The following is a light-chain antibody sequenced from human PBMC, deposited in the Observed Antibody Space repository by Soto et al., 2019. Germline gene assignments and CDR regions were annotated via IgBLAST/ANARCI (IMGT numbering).Light chain of an antibody. Sequence: DIVMTQSPLSLPVTPGEPASISCRSSQSLLHSNGYNYLDWYMQKPGQSPQLLIYLVFNRDYRVPDRFSGSRSGTDFTLKISRVEAEDVGVYYCMQALQTPLTFGGGTKVEIK. CDR1: QSLLHSNGYNY. CDR3: MQALQTPLT. J-gene: IGKJ4*01. V-gene: IGKV2-28*01. CDR2: LVF.